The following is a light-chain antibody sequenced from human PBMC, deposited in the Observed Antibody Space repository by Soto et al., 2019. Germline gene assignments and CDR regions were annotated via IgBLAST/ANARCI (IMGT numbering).Light chain of an antibody. CDR1: QSVSTNY. CDR3: QQYGNSPYT. J-gene: IGKJ2*01. Sequence: EIVLTQSPGTLSLSPGESATLSCRASQSVSTNYLAWYQQQPGQTPRLLIYGASSRATGIPDRFSGSGSGTDFTLTISRLEPEDFAMYYCQQYGNSPYTFGQGTNLEIK. CDR2: GAS. V-gene: IGKV3-20*01.